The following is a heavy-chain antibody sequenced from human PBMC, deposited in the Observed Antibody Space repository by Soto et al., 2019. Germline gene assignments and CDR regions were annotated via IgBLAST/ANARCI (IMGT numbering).Heavy chain of an antibody. Sequence: QVQLVQSGAEVKKPGASVKVSCKASGYTFTSYDINWVRQATGQGLEWMGWMNPNSGNTGYAQKFQGRVTMTRNTSISTAYMELSSLRSEDTAVYYCARGSFRARIVGANYAFDIWGQGTMVTVSS. V-gene: IGHV1-8*01. CDR1: GYTFTSYD. J-gene: IGHJ3*02. CDR2: MNPNSGNT. D-gene: IGHD1-26*01. CDR3: ARGSFRARIVGANYAFDI.